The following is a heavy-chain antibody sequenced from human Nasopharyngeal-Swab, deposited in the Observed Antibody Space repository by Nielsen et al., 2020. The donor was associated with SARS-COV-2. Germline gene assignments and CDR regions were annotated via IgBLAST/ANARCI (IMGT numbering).Heavy chain of an antibody. D-gene: IGHD2-21*02. CDR3: AREVTIFYFDY. Sequence: GESLKISCAASGFTFSSYSMNWVRQAPGKGLEWVSSISSSSSYIYYADSVKGRFTISRDNAKNSLYLQMNSLRAEDTAVYYCAREVTIFYFDYRGQGTLVTVSS. CDR1: GFTFSSYS. V-gene: IGHV3-21*01. CDR2: ISSSSSYI. J-gene: IGHJ4*02.